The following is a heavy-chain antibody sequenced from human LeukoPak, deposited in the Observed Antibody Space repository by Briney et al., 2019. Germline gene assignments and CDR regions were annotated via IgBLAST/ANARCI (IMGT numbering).Heavy chain of an antibody. Sequence: GGSLRLSCAASGFTFSSYWMHWVRQAPGKGLVWVSRINSDGSSTGYADSVKGRFTISRDNAKNSLYLQMNSLRAEDTAVYYCARDGPLEYYYDSSGYYQGAFDIWGQGTMVTVSS. V-gene: IGHV3-74*01. CDR1: GFTFSSYW. CDR2: INSDGSST. CDR3: ARDGPLEYYYDSSGYYQGAFDI. J-gene: IGHJ3*02. D-gene: IGHD3-22*01.